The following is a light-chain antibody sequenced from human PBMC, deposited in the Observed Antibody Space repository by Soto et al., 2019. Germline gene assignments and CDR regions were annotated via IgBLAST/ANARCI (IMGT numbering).Light chain of an antibody. Sequence: DIVMTQSPLSLPVTPGEPASISFRSIXSLLNSNGYNYLDWYLQKPGQSPQLLIYLGSSRASGVPDRFSGSGSGTDFTLTISRVEAEDVGFYYCMQALQAPLTFGQGTKVDIK. CDR3: MQALQAPLT. CDR1: XSLLNSNGYNY. CDR2: LGS. J-gene: IGKJ1*01. V-gene: IGKV2-28*01.